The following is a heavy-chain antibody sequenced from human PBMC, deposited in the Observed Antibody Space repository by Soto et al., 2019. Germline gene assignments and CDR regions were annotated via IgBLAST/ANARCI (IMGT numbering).Heavy chain of an antibody. Sequence: GGSLRLSCAASGFTFSSYAMHWVRQAPGKGLEWVAVISYDGSNKYYADSVKGRFTISRDNSKNTLYLQMNSLRAEDTAVYYCARVGTAAAKGAFDIWGQGTMVTVSS. D-gene: IGHD6-13*01. CDR1: GFTFSSYA. J-gene: IGHJ3*02. CDR3: ARVGTAAAKGAFDI. CDR2: ISYDGSNK. V-gene: IGHV3-30-3*01.